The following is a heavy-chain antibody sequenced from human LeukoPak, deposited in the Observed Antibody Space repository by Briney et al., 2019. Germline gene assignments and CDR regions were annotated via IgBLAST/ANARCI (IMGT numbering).Heavy chain of an antibody. CDR1: GFTFSTYA. J-gene: IGHJ3*02. V-gene: IGHV3-23*01. CDR2: ISGSGGST. CDR3: AKRYGGNSGAFDI. Sequence: SGGSLRLSCAASGFTFSTYAMSWVRQAPGKGLEWVSAISGSGGSTYYADSVKGRFNISRDNSKNTLYLQMNSLRAEDTAVYYCAKRYGGNSGAFDIWGQGTMVTVSS. D-gene: IGHD4-23*01.